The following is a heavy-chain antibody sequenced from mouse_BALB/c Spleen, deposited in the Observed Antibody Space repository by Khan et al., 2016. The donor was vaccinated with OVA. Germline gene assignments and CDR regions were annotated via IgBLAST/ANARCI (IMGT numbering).Heavy chain of an antibody. Sequence: VQLKQSGPELMKPGASVKISCKASGYSFTSYYIHWVMQSHGKSLAWIGYIDPFSGGTTYNQKFKGKATLTVDKSSSTAYIHLSKLTSEDSAVYYCTRHGYVAWFTYWGQGTLVTVSA. CDR3: TRHGYVAWFTY. J-gene: IGHJ3*01. CDR2: IDPFSGGT. D-gene: IGHD2-2*01. V-gene: IGHV1S135*01. CDR1: GYSFTSYY.